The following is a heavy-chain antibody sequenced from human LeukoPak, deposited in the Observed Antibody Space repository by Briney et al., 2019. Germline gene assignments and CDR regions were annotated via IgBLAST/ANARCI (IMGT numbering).Heavy chain of an antibody. CDR3: TKEDYDSSGYYPGDY. CDR1: GFTFSNAW. V-gene: IGHV3-15*01. D-gene: IGHD3-22*01. J-gene: IGHJ4*02. Sequence: GGSLRLSCAASGFTFSNAWMSWVRQAPGKRLEWVGRIKSKTDGGTTDYAAPVKGRFTISRDDSKNTLYLQMNSLKTEDTAVYYCTKEDYDSSGYYPGDYWGQGTLVTVSS. CDR2: IKSKTDGGTT.